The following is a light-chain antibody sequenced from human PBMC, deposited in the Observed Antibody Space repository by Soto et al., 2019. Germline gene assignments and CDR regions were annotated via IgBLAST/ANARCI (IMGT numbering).Light chain of an antibody. CDR2: NVS. J-gene: IGKJ1*01. V-gene: IGKV2-30*01. CDR3: MHSIDWQWT. Sequence: VLTQSPLSVSVTVGQPASISCRTSRSLVFRDGNTYLHWFQQKPGQSPRRLIENVSNRDSGVPDRFTGSGSGTDVTLEISRVEAEDVGMYYCMHSIDWQWTFGQGTKVEIK. CDR1: RSLVFRDGNTY.